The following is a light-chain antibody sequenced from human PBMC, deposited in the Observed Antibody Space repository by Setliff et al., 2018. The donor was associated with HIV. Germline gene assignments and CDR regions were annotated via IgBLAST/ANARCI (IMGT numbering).Light chain of an antibody. V-gene: IGLV3-21*04. CDR2: YDS. J-gene: IGLJ1*01. CDR3: QVWDSSSDHYV. Sequence: SYALTQPPSESVAPGKTARITCGGNNIGSKSVHWYQQKPGQAPVLVIYYDSDRPSGIPERFSGSNSGNTATLTISWVEAGDEADYYCQVWDSSSDHYVFGTGTKVTV. CDR1: NIGSKS.